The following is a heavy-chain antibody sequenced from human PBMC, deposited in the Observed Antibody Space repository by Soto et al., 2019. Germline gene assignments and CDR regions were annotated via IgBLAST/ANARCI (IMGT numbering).Heavy chain of an antibody. CDR1: GGSISRSSYY. V-gene: IGHV4-39*01. J-gene: IGHJ4*02. D-gene: IGHD3-22*01. CDR3: ARVDSSGSYFDY. CDR2: IYYSGST. Sequence: PSETLSLTCTVSGGSISRSSYYWGWIRQPPGKGLEWIGSIYYSGSTYYNPSLKSRVTISVDTSKNQFSLKLSSVTAADTAVYYCARVDSSGSYFDYWGQGTLVTVS.